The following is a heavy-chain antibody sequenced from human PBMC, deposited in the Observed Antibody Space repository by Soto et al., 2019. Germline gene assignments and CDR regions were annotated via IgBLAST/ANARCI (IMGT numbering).Heavy chain of an antibody. J-gene: IGHJ6*02. V-gene: IGHV2-5*02. CDR1: GFSLSTSGVG. D-gene: IGHD3-22*01. CDR3: THTGYYDSSGYPYYYYYGMDV. Sequence: GPTLVNPTQTLTLTCTFSGFSLSTSGVGVGWIRQPPGKALEWLALIYWDDDKRYSPSLKSRLTITKDTSKNQVVLTMTNMDPVDTATYYCTHTGYYDSSGYPYYYYYGMDVWGQGTTVTVSS. CDR2: IYWDDDK.